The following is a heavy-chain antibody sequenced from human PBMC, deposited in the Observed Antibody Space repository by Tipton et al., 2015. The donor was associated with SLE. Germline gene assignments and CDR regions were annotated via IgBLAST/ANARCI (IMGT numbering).Heavy chain of an antibody. CDR2: IYYSGST. D-gene: IGHD6-13*01. Sequence: LRLSCTVSGGSISTYYWSWIRQPPGKGLECIGYIYYSGSTNYNPSLNSRVTVSVDTSKNQFSLKLRTVTAADTAVYYCARGGGYSSSWYEDYFDYWGQGTLVTVSS. CDR3: ARGGGYSSSWYEDYFDY. V-gene: IGHV4-59*08. J-gene: IGHJ4*02. CDR1: GGSISTYY.